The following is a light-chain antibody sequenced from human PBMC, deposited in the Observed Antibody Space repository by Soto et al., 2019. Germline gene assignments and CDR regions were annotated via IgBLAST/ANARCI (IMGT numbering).Light chain of an antibody. CDR2: AAS. J-gene: IGKJ5*01. CDR3: QQLNSYTIT. CDR1: QGISSY. Sequence: DIQLTQSPSFLSASVGDRVTITCRASQGISSYLAWYQQKPGKAPKLLIYAASTLQSGVPSRLSGSGSGTEFTLTISSMQPEDFETYYCQQLNSYTITFGHGTRLEIK. V-gene: IGKV1-9*01.